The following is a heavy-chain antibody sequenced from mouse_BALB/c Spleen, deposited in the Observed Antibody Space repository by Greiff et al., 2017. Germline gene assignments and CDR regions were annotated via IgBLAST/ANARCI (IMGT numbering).Heavy chain of an antibody. J-gene: IGHJ2*01. CDR3: ARIYYDYDGFDY. CDR1: GYSFTGYY. CDR2: INPYNGAT. V-gene: IGHV1-31*01. Sequence: VQLQQSGPELVKPGASVKISCKASGYSFTGYYMHWVKQSHVKSLEWIGRINPYNGATSYNQNFKDKASLTVDKSSSTAYMELHSLTSEDSAVYYCARIYYDYDGFDYWGQGTTLTVSS. D-gene: IGHD2-4*01.